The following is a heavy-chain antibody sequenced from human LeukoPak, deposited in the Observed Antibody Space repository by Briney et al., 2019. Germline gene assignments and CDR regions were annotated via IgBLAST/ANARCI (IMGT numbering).Heavy chain of an antibody. CDR1: GYRFTSYW. CDR2: IYPGDSDT. J-gene: IGHJ4*02. D-gene: IGHD5-18*01. Sequence: GESLKISCKGSGYRFTSYWIGWVRQLPGKGLEWMGIIYPGDSDTRYSPSFQGQVTISADKSISTAYLQWSSLKASDTAMYYCARSHTAMVYPYWGQGTLVTVSS. V-gene: IGHV5-51*01. CDR3: ARSHTAMVYPY.